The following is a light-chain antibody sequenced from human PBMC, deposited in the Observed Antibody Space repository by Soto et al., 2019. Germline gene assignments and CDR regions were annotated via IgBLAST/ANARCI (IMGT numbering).Light chain of an antibody. CDR2: GVT. J-gene: IGLJ3*02. Sequence: QSALSQPASVSGSPGQSITMYCTGSSSDFGDDKYVSWYQQQPGKGPNLLIYGVTNRPSGVSNRFSGSKSGNTASLTISGLQVEDEADYFCGSFTTIRIGLFGGGTKLTVL. CDR1: SSDFGDDKY. V-gene: IGLV2-14*01. CDR3: GSFTTIRIGL.